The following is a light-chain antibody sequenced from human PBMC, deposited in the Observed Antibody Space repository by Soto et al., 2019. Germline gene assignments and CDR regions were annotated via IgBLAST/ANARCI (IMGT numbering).Light chain of an antibody. CDR2: AAS. Sequence: DIQMTQSPSSLSASVGDRVTITCRASQGISSYLAWYQQKPGKVPKLLIYAASTLQSGVPSRFSGSGSGTEFTLTISSLQPEDVATYYCQKYNGAPWTFGQGTKVEIE. V-gene: IGKV1-27*01. CDR3: QKYNGAPWT. J-gene: IGKJ1*01. CDR1: QGISSY.